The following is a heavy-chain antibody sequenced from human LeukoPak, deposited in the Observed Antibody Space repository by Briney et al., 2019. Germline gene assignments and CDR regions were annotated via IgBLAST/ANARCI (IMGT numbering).Heavy chain of an antibody. CDR3: ARDRYDFWSGYLDY. CDR1: GGSIRSGNHY. V-gene: IGHV4-61*02. J-gene: IGHJ4*02. CDR2: IYTSGST. Sequence: SETLSLTCTVSGGSIRSGNHYWSWIRQPAGKGLEWIGRIYTSGSTNYNPSLKSRVTISVDTSKNQFSLKLSSMTAADTAVYYCARDRYDFWSGYLDYWGQGTLVTVSS. D-gene: IGHD3-3*01.